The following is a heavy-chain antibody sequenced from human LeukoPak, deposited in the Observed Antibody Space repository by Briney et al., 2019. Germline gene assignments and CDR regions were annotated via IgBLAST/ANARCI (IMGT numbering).Heavy chain of an antibody. Sequence: GGSLRLSCVASGFTFSSYWMHWVRQAPGEGLVWVSRINSDGSTTTYADSVKGRFTISRDNAKNTLYLQMNSLRAEDTAVYYCAELGITMIGGVWGKGTTVTISS. CDR2: INSDGSTT. CDR3: AELGITMIGGV. V-gene: IGHV3-74*01. D-gene: IGHD3-10*02. CDR1: GFTFSSYW. J-gene: IGHJ6*04.